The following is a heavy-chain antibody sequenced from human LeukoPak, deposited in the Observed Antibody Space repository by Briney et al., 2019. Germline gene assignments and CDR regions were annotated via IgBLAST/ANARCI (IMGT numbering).Heavy chain of an antibody. J-gene: IGHJ4*02. V-gene: IGHV1-2*02. D-gene: IGHD1-14*01. CDR1: GYTFTGYY. CDR2: INPKTGGT. Sequence: APVKVSRKTSGYTFTGYYMHWVRQAPGQGLEWMGWINPKTGGTSYAQKFQGRVTMTRDTSISTINMELSRLTSDDTAVYYCARATAENDHWGQGTLVTVSS. CDR3: ARATAENDH.